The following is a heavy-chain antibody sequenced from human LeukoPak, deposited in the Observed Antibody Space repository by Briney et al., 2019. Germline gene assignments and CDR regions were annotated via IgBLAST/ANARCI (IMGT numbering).Heavy chain of an antibody. D-gene: IGHD6-13*01. Sequence: GGSLRLSCAASGFTFSSYGMHWVRQAPAKGLEWVAVIWYDGSNKYYADSVKGRFTISRDNSKNTLYLQMNSLRSEDTAVYSCARGPVLLGQQLHYFDYWGQGTLVTVSS. CDR2: IWYDGSNK. CDR3: ARGPVLLGQQLHYFDY. V-gene: IGHV3-33*01. CDR1: GFTFSSYG. J-gene: IGHJ4*02.